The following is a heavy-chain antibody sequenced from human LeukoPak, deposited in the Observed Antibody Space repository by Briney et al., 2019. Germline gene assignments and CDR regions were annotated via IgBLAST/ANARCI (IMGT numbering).Heavy chain of an antibody. V-gene: IGHV3-43D*03. Sequence: GGSLRLSCAASGFTFDDYAMHWVRQAPGKGLEWVSLISWDGGSTYYADSVKGRFTISRDNSKNSLYLQMNSLRAEDTALYYCAKGHCGGDCYLRGYYYYGMDVWGQGTTVTVSS. CDR2: ISWDGGST. CDR1: GFTFDDYA. J-gene: IGHJ6*02. CDR3: AKGHCGGDCYLRGYYYYGMDV. D-gene: IGHD2-21*02.